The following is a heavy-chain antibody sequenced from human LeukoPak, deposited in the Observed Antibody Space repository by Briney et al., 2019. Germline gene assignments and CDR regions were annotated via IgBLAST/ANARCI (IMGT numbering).Heavy chain of an antibody. V-gene: IGHV3-30*02. D-gene: IGHD6-13*01. CDR3: TGEAYSSSWYVGY. CDR2: IRYDGSNK. Sequence: GGSLRLSCAASGFTFSSYGMHWVRQAPGKGLEWVAFIRYDGSNKYYADSVKGRFTISRDNSKNTLYLQMNSLRAEDTAVYYCTGEAYSSSWYVGYWGQGTLVTVSS. CDR1: GFTFSSYG. J-gene: IGHJ4*02.